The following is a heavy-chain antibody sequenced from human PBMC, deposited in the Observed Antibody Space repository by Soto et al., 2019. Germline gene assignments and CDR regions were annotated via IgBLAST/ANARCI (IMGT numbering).Heavy chain of an antibody. D-gene: IGHD3-22*01. J-gene: IGHJ1*01. CDR1: GFTFSGCA. CDR2: ISGSGDNT. Sequence: PGGSLRLSCTASGFTFSGCAMSWVRQAPGKGLEWVSAISGSGDNTHYADSVKGRFTISRDNSRNTLYLQMNSLRAEDTAVYYWAKGADYFHSNGFNLKYYQSWGQGTLVTVSS. CDR3: AKGADYFHSNGFNLKYYQS. V-gene: IGHV3-23*01.